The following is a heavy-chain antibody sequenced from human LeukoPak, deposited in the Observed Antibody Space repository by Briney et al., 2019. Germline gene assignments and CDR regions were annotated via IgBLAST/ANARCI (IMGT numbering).Heavy chain of an antibody. Sequence: LGESLKISCKGSGYSFTSYWIGWVRQMPGKGLEWMGIIYPGDSDTRYSPSFQGQVTISADKSISTAYLQWSSLKASDTAMYYCARSIAARPGYYYGMDVWGQGTTVTVSS. CDR2: IYPGDSDT. J-gene: IGHJ6*02. D-gene: IGHD6-6*01. CDR3: ARSIAARPGYYYGMDV. CDR1: GYSFTSYW. V-gene: IGHV5-51*01.